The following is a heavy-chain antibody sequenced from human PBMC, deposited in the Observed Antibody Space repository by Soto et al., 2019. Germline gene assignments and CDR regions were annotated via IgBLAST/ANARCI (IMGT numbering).Heavy chain of an antibody. D-gene: IGHD6-19*01. V-gene: IGHV3-74*01. CDR3: ARDWVSGLFDP. CDR1: GFTFSAYY. Sequence: EVQVVESGGGLAQPGGSLRLSCGVSGFTFSAYYMHWVRQAPGKGPLWVSTIKSDGSTTSYADSVKGRFTISRDNAKNTLYLQLNSLRAEDTAVYYCARDWVSGLFDPWGQGTLVTVSS. J-gene: IGHJ5*02. CDR2: IKSDGSTT.